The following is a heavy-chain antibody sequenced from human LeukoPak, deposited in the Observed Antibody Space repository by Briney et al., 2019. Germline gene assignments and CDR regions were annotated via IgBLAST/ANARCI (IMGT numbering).Heavy chain of an antibody. CDR1: GGSISSGGYS. Sequence: SQTLSLTCAVSGGSISSGGYSWSWLRQPPGKGLEWIGYIYHSGSTYYNPSLKSRVTISVDRSKNQFSLKLSSVTAADTAVYYCARAHDSSGYYSLGYWGQGTLVTVSS. D-gene: IGHD3-22*01. V-gene: IGHV4-30-2*01. J-gene: IGHJ4*02. CDR3: ARAHDSSGYYSLGY. CDR2: IYHSGST.